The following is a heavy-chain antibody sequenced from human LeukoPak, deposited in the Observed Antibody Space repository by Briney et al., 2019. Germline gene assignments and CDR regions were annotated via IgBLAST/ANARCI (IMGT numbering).Heavy chain of an antibody. CDR3: ARDKDYFDSGGAFDI. D-gene: IGHD3-22*01. Sequence: GGSLRLSCAASGFIFSKYWMSWVRQAPGKGLEWVANIKQDGSEKYYVDSVKGRFTISRDNAKNSLYLQMNSLRAEDTAVYYCARDKDYFDSGGAFDIWGQGTMVTVSS. V-gene: IGHV3-7*01. J-gene: IGHJ3*02. CDR2: IKQDGSEK. CDR1: GFIFSKYW.